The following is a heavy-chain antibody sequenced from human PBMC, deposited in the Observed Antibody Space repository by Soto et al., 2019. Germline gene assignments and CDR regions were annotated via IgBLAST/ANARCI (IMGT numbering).Heavy chain of an antibody. CDR1: GFTFSDYY. V-gene: IGHV3-11*01. CDR2: ISSSGSTI. J-gene: IGHJ4*02. Sequence: GSLRLSCAASGFTFSDYYMSWIRQAPGKGLEWVSYISSSGSTIYYADSVKGRLTISRDNAKNSLYLQMNSLRAEDTAVYYCARDSLSSYVRAAGMTTNFAYWGQGTLVTVCS. D-gene: IGHD3-16*01. CDR3: ARDSLSSYVRAAGMTTNFAY.